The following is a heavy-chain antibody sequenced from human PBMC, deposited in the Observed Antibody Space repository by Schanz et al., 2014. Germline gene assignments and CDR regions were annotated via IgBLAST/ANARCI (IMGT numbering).Heavy chain of an antibody. Sequence: EVQLVESGGGLIQPGGSLRLSCAASGFNVSGNFMSWVRQAPGKGLEWVSIIQTGGNTYYPDSVRGRFTISRDNSKNMVYLQMNSLRAEDTAVYYCVRAGYETTGYYHLESWVGDYFDSWGQGALVTVSS. CDR2: IQTGGNT. V-gene: IGHV3-53*01. CDR3: VRAGYETTGYYHLESWVGDYFDS. CDR1: GFNVSGNF. J-gene: IGHJ4*02. D-gene: IGHD3-22*01.